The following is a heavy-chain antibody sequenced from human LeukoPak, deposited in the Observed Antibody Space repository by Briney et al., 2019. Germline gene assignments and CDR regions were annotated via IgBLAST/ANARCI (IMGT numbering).Heavy chain of an antibody. J-gene: IGHJ3*02. CDR3: ARDVSKGGDAFDI. D-gene: IGHD2/OR15-2a*01. V-gene: IGHV3-21*01. Sequence: PGGSLRLSCAASGFTFSTYSMNWVRQAPGKGLEWVSSISSSSSYIYYADSVKGRFTISRDNAKNSLYLQMNSLRAEDTAVYYCARDVSKGGDAFDIWGQGTMVTVSS. CDR2: ISSSSSYI. CDR1: GFTFSTYS.